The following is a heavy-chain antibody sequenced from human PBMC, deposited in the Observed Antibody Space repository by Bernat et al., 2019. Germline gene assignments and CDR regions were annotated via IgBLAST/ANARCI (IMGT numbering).Heavy chain of an antibody. CDR2: ISSSSSYI. J-gene: IGHJ5*02. CDR3: AREGFIAALWYNWFDP. Sequence: VQLVESGGGVVQPGRSLRLSCAASGFTFSSYNMNWVRQAPGKGLEWVSSISSSSSYIYYADSVKGRFTISRDNAKNSLYLQMNSLRAEDTAVYYCAREGFIAALWYNWFDPWGQGTLVTVSS. CDR1: GFTFSSYN. V-gene: IGHV3-21*01. D-gene: IGHD6-6*01.